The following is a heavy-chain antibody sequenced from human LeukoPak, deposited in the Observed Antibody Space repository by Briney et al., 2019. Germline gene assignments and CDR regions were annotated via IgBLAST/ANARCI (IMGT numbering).Heavy chain of an antibody. CDR1: GGTFSSYA. Sequence: GASVKVSCKASGGTFSSYAISWVRQAPGQGLEWMGRIIPILGIANYAQKFQGRVTITADKSTSTAYMELSSLRSEDTAVYYCAQCYGYRNAEYFQHWGQGTLVTVSS. D-gene: IGHD5-18*01. V-gene: IGHV1-69*04. CDR2: IIPILGIA. J-gene: IGHJ1*01. CDR3: AQCYGYRNAEYFQH.